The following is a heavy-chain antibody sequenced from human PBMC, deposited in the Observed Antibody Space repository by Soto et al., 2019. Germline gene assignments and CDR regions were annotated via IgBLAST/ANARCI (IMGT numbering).Heavy chain of an antibody. CDR1: GYSLSSSNW. J-gene: IGHJ4*02. D-gene: IGHD4-17*01. CDR3: ARSQTTVTSYDY. V-gene: IGHV4-28*01. CDR2: IYHSGST. Sequence: SETLSLTCAVSGYSLSSSNWWGWIRQPPGKGLEWIGYIYHSGSTYYNPSLKSRVTISVDRSKNQFSLKLSSVTAADTAVYYCARSQTTVTSYDYWGQGTLVTVSS.